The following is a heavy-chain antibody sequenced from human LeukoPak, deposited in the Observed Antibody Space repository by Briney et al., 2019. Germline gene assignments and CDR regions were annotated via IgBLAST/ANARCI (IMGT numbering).Heavy chain of an antibody. J-gene: IGHJ4*02. CDR1: GFTFDDYG. D-gene: IGHD6-13*01. Sequence: GGSLRLSCAASGFTFDDYGMSWVRQAPGKGLEWVSSISSSSSYIYYADSVKGRFTISRDNAKNSLYLQMNSLRAEDTAVYYCARVAAALPSLHYFDYWGQGTLVTVSS. V-gene: IGHV3-21*04. CDR2: ISSSSSYI. CDR3: ARVAAALPSLHYFDY.